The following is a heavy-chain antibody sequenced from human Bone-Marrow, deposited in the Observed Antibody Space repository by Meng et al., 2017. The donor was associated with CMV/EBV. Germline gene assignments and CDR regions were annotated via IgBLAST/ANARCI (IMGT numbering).Heavy chain of an antibody. D-gene: IGHD3-22*01. CDR2: IYYSGNT. J-gene: IGHJ4*02. V-gene: IGHV4-59*12. CDR1: GGSISSYY. CDR3: ARGSYSSGYYYFDY. Sequence: SETLSLTCTVSGGSISSYYWSWIRQPPGKGLEWIGYIYYSGNTNYNPSLKSRVTISVDTSKNQFSLKLSSVTAADTAVYYCARGSYSSGYYYFDYWGQGTLVTVSS.